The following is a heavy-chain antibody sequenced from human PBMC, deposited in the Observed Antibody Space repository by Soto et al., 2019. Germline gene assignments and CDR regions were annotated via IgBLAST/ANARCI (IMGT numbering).Heavy chain of an antibody. CDR3: AKTPDYDSSGYYYGAEYFQH. D-gene: IGHD3-22*01. V-gene: IGHV3-23*01. Sequence: GGSLRLSCAASGFTFSSYAMSWVRQAPGKGLEWVSAISGSGGSTYYADSVKGRFTISRDNSKNTLYLQMNSLRAEDTAVYYCAKTPDYDSSGYYYGAEYFQHWGQGTLVTVSS. CDR2: ISGSGGST. CDR1: GFTFSSYA. J-gene: IGHJ1*01.